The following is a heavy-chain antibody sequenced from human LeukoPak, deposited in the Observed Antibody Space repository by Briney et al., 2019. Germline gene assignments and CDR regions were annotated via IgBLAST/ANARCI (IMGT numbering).Heavy chain of an antibody. J-gene: IGHJ4*02. CDR1: GFTFSSHA. V-gene: IGHV3-23*01. Sequence: GGSLRLSCAASGFTFSSHAMTWVRQAPGKGLEWVSAISDSGAYTHYADSVKGRFIISRDNSKNTLYLQMNSLRAGDTAVYYCAKEFYYDSSGFPSLYFDFWGQGTLVTVSS. D-gene: IGHD3-22*01. CDR3: AKEFYYDSSGFPSLYFDF. CDR2: ISDSGAYT.